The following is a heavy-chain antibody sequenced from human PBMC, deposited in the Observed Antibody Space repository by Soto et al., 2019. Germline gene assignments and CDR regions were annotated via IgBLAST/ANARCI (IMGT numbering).Heavy chain of an antibody. CDR2: ISSSSSYI. Sequence: GGSLRLSCAASGFTFSSYSMNWVRQAPGKGLEWVSSISSSSSYIYYADSVKGRFTNSRDNAKNSLYLQMNSLRAEDTAVYYCARDWWGVGVVVPAAIPITPNWFDPWGQGTLVTVSS. CDR1: GFTFSSYS. V-gene: IGHV3-21*01. CDR3: ARDWWGVGVVVPAAIPITPNWFDP. D-gene: IGHD2-2*01. J-gene: IGHJ5*02.